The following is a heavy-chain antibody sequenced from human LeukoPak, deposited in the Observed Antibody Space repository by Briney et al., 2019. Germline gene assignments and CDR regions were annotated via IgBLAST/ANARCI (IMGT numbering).Heavy chain of an antibody. D-gene: IGHD5-18*01. V-gene: IGHV3-21*01. CDR2: VSSSSNYI. CDR1: GFTFSSYS. J-gene: IGHJ3*02. Sequence: PGESLRLSCAASGFTFSSYSMNWVRQAPGKGLEWVSSVSSSSNYIYYADSVKGRFTISRDNAKNSLYLQVNSLRAEDTAVYFCARGGGGYSSGTPDGLDIWGQGTMVTVSS. CDR3: ARGGGGYSSGTPDGLDI.